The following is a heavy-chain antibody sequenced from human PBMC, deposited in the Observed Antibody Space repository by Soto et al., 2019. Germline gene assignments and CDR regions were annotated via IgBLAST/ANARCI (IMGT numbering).Heavy chain of an antibody. CDR3: ARYSCCWYPFDY. D-gene: IGHD6-13*01. J-gene: IGHJ4*02. CDR1: GGSFSGYY. V-gene: IGHV4-34*01. Sequence: QVQLQQWGAGLLKPSETLSLTCAVYGGSFSGYYWSWIRQPPGKGLEWIGEINHSGSTNYNPSLKSLVTISVDTSKNQFSLKLSSVTAADTAVYYCARYSCCWYPFDYWGQGTLVTVSS. CDR2: INHSGST.